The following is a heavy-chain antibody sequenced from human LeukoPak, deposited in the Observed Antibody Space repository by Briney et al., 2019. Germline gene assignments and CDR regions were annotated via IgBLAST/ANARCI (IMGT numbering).Heavy chain of an antibody. CDR1: GFTVSSNY. D-gene: IGHD1-26*01. Sequence: PGGSLRLSCAASGFTVSSNYMSWVRQAPGKRLEWVSVIYSGGSTYYADSVKGRFTISRDNSKNTLYLQMNSLRAEDTAVYYCAGSFSGSFTRPFDYWGQGTLVTVSS. V-gene: IGHV3-53*01. J-gene: IGHJ4*02. CDR2: IYSGGST. CDR3: AGSFSGSFTRPFDY.